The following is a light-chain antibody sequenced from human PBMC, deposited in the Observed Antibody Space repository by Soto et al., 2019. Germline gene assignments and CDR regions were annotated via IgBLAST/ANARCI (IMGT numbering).Light chain of an antibody. Sequence: QSALTQPASVSGSPGQSITIACTGTSSDVGGYNYVSWFQQHPGKAPKLMTSEVSNRPSGVSNRFSASKSGNTASLTISGLQSEDEATYYCSSYSSSSTLVFGTGTKVTVL. CDR3: SSYSSSSTLV. CDR1: SSDVGGYNY. V-gene: IGLV2-14*01. J-gene: IGLJ1*01. CDR2: EVS.